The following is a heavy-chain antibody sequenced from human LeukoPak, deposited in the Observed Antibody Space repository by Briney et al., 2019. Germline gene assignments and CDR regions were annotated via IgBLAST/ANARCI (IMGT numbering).Heavy chain of an antibody. Sequence: ASVTVSCKASGYTFTGYYMHWVRQAPGQGLEWMGWINPNIGDTKYSQKFQGRVTMTRDTSINTAYMELSRLRSDDTAVYYCATQRGSYLWGSDFDYWGQGTLVTGSS. D-gene: IGHD3-16*01. CDR1: GYTFTGYY. V-gene: IGHV1-2*02. CDR2: INPNIGDT. J-gene: IGHJ4*02. CDR3: ATQRGSYLWGSDFDY.